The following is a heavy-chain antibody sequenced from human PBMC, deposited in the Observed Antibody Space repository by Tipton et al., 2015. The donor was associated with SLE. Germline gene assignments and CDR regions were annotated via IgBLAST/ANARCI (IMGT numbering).Heavy chain of an antibody. CDR3: VSSLTVVDYFDY. Sequence: SLRLSCAASGFTFRNYWMSWVRQAPGKGLEWLGNIKQDGTDENYVESVKGRFTISRDNSRNTLYLQMSSLRAEDTAVYYCVSSLTVVDYFDYWGQRTLVTVSS. V-gene: IGHV3-7*03. CDR1: GFTFRNYW. CDR2: IKQDGTDE. J-gene: IGHJ4*02. D-gene: IGHD2-15*01.